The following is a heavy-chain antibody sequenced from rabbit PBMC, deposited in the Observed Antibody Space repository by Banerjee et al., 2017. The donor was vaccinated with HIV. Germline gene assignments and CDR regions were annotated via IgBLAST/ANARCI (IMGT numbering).Heavy chain of an antibody. Sequence: QSLEESGGDLVKPGASLTLTCTASGFDFSSSNYMCWVRQAPGKGLEWTSCIYGGSSGSTYYASWAKGRFTISKTSSTTVTLQMTSLTAADTATHFCARGDIASGWGCNLWGQGTLVTVS. V-gene: IGHV1S40*01. D-gene: IGHD4-1*01. CDR1: GFDFSSSNY. CDR3: ARGDIASGWGCNL. CDR2: IYGGSSGST. J-gene: IGHJ4*01.